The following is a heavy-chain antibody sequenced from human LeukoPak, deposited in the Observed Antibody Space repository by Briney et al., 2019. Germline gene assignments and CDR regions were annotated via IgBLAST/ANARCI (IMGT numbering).Heavy chain of an antibody. J-gene: IGHJ5*02. D-gene: IGHD2-2*01. CDR2: ISSSSSYI. Sequence: VGSLRLSCVASGFTFSSYSMNWVRQAPGKGLEWVSSISSSSSYIYYADSVKGRFTISRDNAKNSLYLQMNSLRAEDTAVYYCARDPRRLGYCSSTSCYFLWFDPWGQGTLVTVSS. CDR3: ARDPRRLGYCSSTSCYFLWFDP. CDR1: GFTFSSYS. V-gene: IGHV3-21*01.